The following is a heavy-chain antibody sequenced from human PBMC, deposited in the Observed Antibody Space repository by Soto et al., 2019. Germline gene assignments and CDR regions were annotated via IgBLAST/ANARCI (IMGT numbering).Heavy chain of an antibody. D-gene: IGHD6-19*01. V-gene: IGHV3-66*01. CDR1: GGSISSSSFH. Sequence: PSETLSLTCTVSGGSISSSSFHWGWIRQPPGKGLEWVSVIYSGGSTYYADSVKGRFTISRDNSKNTLYLQMNSLRAEDTAVYYCARDRIAVAGNPEYFQHWGQDTLVTVSS. J-gene: IGHJ1*01. CDR3: ARDRIAVAGNPEYFQH. CDR2: IYSGGST.